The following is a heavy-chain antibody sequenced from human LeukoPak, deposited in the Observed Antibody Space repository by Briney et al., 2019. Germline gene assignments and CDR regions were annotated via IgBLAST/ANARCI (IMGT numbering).Heavy chain of an antibody. CDR1: GFTFNSDA. D-gene: IGHD3-3*01. J-gene: IGHJ4*02. CDR3: AKDFYDFWSGFDY. CDR2: ISGSGGST. V-gene: IGHV3-23*01. Sequence: PGGSLRLSCTASGFTFNSDAMNWVRQAPGKGLEWVATISGSGGSTYYTDSVKGRFTISRDNFKNMVFLQMNSLKAEDTAIYYCAKDFYDFWSGFDYWGQGTLVTVSS.